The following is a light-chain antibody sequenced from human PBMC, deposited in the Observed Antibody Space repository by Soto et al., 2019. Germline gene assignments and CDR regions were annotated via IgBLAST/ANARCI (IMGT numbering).Light chain of an antibody. V-gene: IGKV3-20*01. CDR3: QQYGSSPAT. CDR2: GAS. J-gene: IGKJ1*01. CDR1: QSVSSSN. Sequence: EIVLTQSPGTLSLSPGERATLSCRASQSVSSSNLAWYQQKSGQAPRLLIYGASSRATGIPDRFSGSGSGSDFTLTISRLEPEDFAVYYCQQYGSSPATFGQGTKVDIK.